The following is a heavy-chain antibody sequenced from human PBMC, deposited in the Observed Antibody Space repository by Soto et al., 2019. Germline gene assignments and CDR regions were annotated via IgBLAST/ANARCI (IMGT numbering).Heavy chain of an antibody. J-gene: IGHJ3*02. CDR3: ASECSGGSCYKVSAFDI. V-gene: IGHV3-7*01. CDR1: GFTFSSYW. CDR2: IKQDGSEK. D-gene: IGHD2-15*01. Sequence: PGGSLRLSCAASGFTFSSYWMSWVRQAPGKGLEWVANIKQDGSEKYYVDSVKGRFTISRDNAKNSLYLQMNSLRAEDTAVYYCASECSGGSCYKVSAFDIWGQGTMVTVS.